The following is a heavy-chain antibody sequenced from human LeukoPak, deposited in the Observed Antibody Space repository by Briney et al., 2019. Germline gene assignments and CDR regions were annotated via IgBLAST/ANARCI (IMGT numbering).Heavy chain of an antibody. CDR1: GGSFSGYY. CDR3: ARGRSLGRPYWYFDL. CDR2: INHSGST. J-gene: IGHJ2*01. V-gene: IGHV4-34*01. Sequence: SETLSLTCAVSGGSFSGYYWSWIRQPPGKGLEWIGEINHSGSTNYNPSLKSRVTISVDTSKNQFSLKLSSVTAADTAVYYCARGRSLGRPYWYFDLWGRGTLVTVSS.